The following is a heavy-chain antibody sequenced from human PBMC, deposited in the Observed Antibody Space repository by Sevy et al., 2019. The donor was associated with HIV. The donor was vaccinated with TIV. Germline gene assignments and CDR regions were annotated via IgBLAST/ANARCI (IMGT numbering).Heavy chain of an antibody. J-gene: IGHJ3*02. CDR3: ARACAAAGGKSGPIDAFDI. D-gene: IGHD6-13*01. Sequence: GGSLRLSCVASGFTFSTYDMHWVRQVKGKGLEWVSGIGTLKDTYYPDYVKGRFISSREDAKNSLYLQMNSLRAGDTAVYYCARACAAAGGKSGPIDAFDIWGQGTLVTVSS. V-gene: IGHV3-13*01. CDR2: IGTLKDT. CDR1: GFTFSTYD.